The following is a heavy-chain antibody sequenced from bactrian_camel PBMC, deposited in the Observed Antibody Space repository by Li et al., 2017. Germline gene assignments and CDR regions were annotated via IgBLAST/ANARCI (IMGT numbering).Heavy chain of an antibody. J-gene: IGHJ4*01. V-gene: IGHV3S53*01. CDR2: IDSTGGV. Sequence: HVQLVESGGGSVQAGGSLRLSCEASGNTVGPICMGWFRQVPGKEREAIAAIDSTGGVSYSESVKGRFTISRDNAKNTVYLQMNMLEPEDAGVYYCGRSGDGPLMHARTFTSTGARGPRSPSP. D-gene: IGHD3*01. CDR1: GNTVGPIC. CDR3: GRSGDGPLMHARTFTST.